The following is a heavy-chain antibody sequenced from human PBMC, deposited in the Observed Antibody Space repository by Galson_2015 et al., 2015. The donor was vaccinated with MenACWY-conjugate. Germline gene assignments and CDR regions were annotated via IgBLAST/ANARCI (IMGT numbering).Heavy chain of an antibody. V-gene: IGHV4-59*01. J-gene: IGHJ4*02. Sequence: SETLSLTCAVSGASISDYYWSWIRQPPGKGLEWLGYISYDGSASYNPSLKSRVTMSVDASKNQVSLKLNSVTAADTAVYYCASHSWTNLYFDYWGQGAPVTVSS. CDR3: ASHSWTNLYFDY. CDR2: ISYDGSA. D-gene: IGHD3/OR15-3a*01. CDR1: GASISDYY.